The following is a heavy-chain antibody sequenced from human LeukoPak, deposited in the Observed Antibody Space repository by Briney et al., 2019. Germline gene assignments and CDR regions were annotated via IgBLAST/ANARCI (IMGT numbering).Heavy chain of an antibody. CDR3: ARVRITGTTTAFDY. CDR1: GGSISSYY. J-gene: IGHJ4*02. CDR2: IYYSGST. Sequence: SKTLSLTCTVSGGSISSYYWSWIRQPPGKGLEWIGYIYYSGSTNYNPSLKSRVTISVDTSKNQFSLKLSSVTAADTAVYYCARVRITGTTTAFDYWGQGTPVTVSS. D-gene: IGHD1-7*01. V-gene: IGHV4-59*01.